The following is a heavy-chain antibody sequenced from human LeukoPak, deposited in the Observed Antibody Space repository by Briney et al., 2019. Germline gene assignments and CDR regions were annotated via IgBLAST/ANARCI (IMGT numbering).Heavy chain of an antibody. CDR3: AKKRRGYSDPDFAPPLQSFGY. CDR2: ISSSSSTI. Sequence: GGSLRLSCAASGFTFGSYSMNWVRQAPGKGLEWVSYISSSSSTIYYADSVKGRFTISRDNAKNSLYLQMNSLRAEDTAVYYCAKKRRGYSDPDFAPPLQSFGYWGQGTLVNVSS. CDR1: GFTFGSYS. J-gene: IGHJ4*02. V-gene: IGHV3-48*04. D-gene: IGHD5-12*01.